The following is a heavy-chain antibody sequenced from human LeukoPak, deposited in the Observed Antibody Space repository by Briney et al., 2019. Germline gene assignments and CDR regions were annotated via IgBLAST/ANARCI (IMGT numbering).Heavy chain of an antibody. Sequence: SETLSLTCTVSGGPINSGGYYWSWIRQHPGKGLEWIVYIYYGGSTYYNPSLQSRITISLDTSKSQFSLKLNSMTAADTAVYYCARRGRNFAGYYFDYWGQGALVTVSS. V-gene: IGHV4-31*03. D-gene: IGHD3-16*01. J-gene: IGHJ4*02. CDR2: IYYGGST. CDR3: ARRGRNFAGYYFDY. CDR1: GGPINSGGYY.